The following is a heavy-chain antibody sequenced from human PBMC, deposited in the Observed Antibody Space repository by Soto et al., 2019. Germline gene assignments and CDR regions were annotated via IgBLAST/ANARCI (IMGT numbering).Heavy chain of an antibody. CDR3: ARHLLPISSGGRDAFAI. V-gene: IGHV1-69*13. D-gene: IGHD3-3*02. Sequence: SVKVSCKASGGTFSSYAISWVRQAPGQGLEWMGGIIPIFGTANYAQKFQGRVTITADESTSTAYMELSSLRSEDTAVYYCARHLLPISSGGRDAFAIWGQGTMVTVSS. CDR1: GGTFSSYA. CDR2: IIPIFGTA. J-gene: IGHJ3*02.